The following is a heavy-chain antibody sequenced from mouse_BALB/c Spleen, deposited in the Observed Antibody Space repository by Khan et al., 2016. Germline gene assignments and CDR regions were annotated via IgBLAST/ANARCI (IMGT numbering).Heavy chain of an antibody. Sequence: QVQLKQSGAELAKPGASVKMSCKASGYTFTSYWMHWVKQRPGQGLEWIGYINPSTGYTEYNQKFKDKATLTADKSSSTAYMQLSSLTSEDSAVYYCARYYDYDVAYYFDYWGQGTTLTVSS. CDR3: ARYYDYDVAYYFDY. D-gene: IGHD2-4*01. CDR2: INPSTGYT. J-gene: IGHJ2*01. CDR1: GYTFTSYW. V-gene: IGHV1-7*01.